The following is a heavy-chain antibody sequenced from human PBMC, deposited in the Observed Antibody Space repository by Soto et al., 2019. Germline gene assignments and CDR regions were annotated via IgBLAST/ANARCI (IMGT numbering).Heavy chain of an antibody. D-gene: IGHD6-19*01. J-gene: IGHJ4*02. Sequence: GGSLRLSCAASGFTVSSNYMSWVRQAPGKGLEWVSVIYSGGSTYYADSVKGRFTISRDNSKNTLYLQMNSLRAEDTAVYYCARGPAERRVAAAFDYWGQGTLVTVSS. CDR1: GFTVSSNY. V-gene: IGHV3-53*01. CDR3: ARGPAERRVAAAFDY. CDR2: IYSGGST.